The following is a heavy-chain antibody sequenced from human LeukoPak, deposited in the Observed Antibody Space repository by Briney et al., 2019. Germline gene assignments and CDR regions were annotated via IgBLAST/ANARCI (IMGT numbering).Heavy chain of an antibody. J-gene: IGHJ5*02. V-gene: IGHV3-30*04. D-gene: IGHD4-17*01. Sequence: SGGSLRLSCAAXGXXXXXXVXXXXXXAXXXXLXXXXXISYDGSNKXYADSVKXRFTISRDNSKNTLYLQMNSLRSEDTAVYYCARDATGDGDLESWGQGTLVTVSP. CDR1: GXXXXXXV. CDR3: ARDATGDGDLES. CDR2: ISYDGSNK.